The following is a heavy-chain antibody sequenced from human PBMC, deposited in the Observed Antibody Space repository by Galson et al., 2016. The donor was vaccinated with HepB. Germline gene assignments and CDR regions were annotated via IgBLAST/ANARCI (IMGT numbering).Heavy chain of an antibody. V-gene: IGHV1-46*03. D-gene: IGHD3/OR15-3a*01. CDR2: INPSGGSP. J-gene: IGHJ4*02. CDR1: GYTFTTYN. CDR3: TRGDGFWAGWTY. Sequence: SVKVSCKASGYTFTTYNIRWVRLAPGQGLEWMGIINPSGGSPNYAQKFQGRVTLTSDPSTSTVYMQLGSLRSGDTAVYYCTRGDGFWAGWTYWGQGTLVTVSS.